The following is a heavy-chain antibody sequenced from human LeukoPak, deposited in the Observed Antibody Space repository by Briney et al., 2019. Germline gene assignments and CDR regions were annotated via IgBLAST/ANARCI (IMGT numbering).Heavy chain of an antibody. J-gene: IGHJ4*02. V-gene: IGHV3-48*03. CDR2: VSSSGSTI. CDR1: GFTFNSYE. CDR3: ARDVAPIEY. Sequence: GGSLRHSCAASGFTFNSYEMNWVRQAPGKGLEWVSYVSSSGSTIYYADSVKGRFTISRDNAKNSLYLQMNSLRAEDTAVYYCARDVAPIEYWGQGTLVTVSS.